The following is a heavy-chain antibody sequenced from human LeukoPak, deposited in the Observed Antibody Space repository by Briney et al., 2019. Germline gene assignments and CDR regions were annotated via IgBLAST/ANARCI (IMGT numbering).Heavy chain of an antibody. Sequence: SETLSLTCSVSGVSMNGYYWSWIRQPPGKGPEWIGYIFYTGGANYNPSLRSRVTMLIDTSKNQLSLKLTSVTAADTAVYFCARGERLGCDYWGQGALVTVSP. CDR2: IFYTGGA. D-gene: IGHD1-26*01. J-gene: IGHJ4*02. V-gene: IGHV4-59*01. CDR3: ARGERLGCDY. CDR1: GVSMNGYY.